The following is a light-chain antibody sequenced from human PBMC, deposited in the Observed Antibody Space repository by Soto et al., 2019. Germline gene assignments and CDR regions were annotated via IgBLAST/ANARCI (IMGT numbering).Light chain of an antibody. J-gene: IGKJ1*01. Sequence: EIVLTQSPGTLSLSPGERATLSCRASQSISSNYLAWYQQTPGQAPRLLIYDASSRAAGIPDRFSGSGSGTDFTLTISRLEPGDFGVYYWQQYDGSPRTFGQGTKVEVK. CDR1: QSISSNY. CDR2: DAS. V-gene: IGKV3-20*01. CDR3: QQYDGSPRT.